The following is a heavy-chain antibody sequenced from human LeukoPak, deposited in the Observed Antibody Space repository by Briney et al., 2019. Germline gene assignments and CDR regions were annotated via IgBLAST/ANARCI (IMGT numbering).Heavy chain of an antibody. CDR1: GGSISSYY. CDR2: IYYGVSI. CDR3: ARDRYYYDSSGPYYFDY. J-gene: IGHJ4*02. Sequence: SETLSLTPTVSGGSISSYYWSCIPQPPGKGLEGIGYIYYGVSINSNPSLKSRVTISVDTFKNQFSLKLSSVTAADTAVYYCARDRYYYDSSGPYYFDYWGQGTLVTVSS. D-gene: IGHD3-22*01. V-gene: IGHV4-59*12.